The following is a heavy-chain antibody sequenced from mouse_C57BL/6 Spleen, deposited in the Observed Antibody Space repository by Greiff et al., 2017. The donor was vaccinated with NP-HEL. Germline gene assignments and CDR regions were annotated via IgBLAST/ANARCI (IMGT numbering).Heavy chain of an antibody. CDR3: ASSYYSNYGCAY. J-gene: IGHJ3*01. CDR1: GYTFTSYW. CDR2: IDPHSGGT. V-gene: IGHV1-72*01. D-gene: IGHD2-5*01. Sequence: QVQLQQPGAELVKPGASVKLSCKASGYTFTSYWMHWVKQRPGRGLEWIGRIDPHSGGTKYNEKFKSKATLTVDKPSSTAYMQLSSLTSEDSAVYYCASSYYSNYGCAYWGQGTLVTVSA.